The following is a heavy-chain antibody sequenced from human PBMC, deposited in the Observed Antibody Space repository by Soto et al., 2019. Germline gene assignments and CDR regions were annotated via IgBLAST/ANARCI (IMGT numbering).Heavy chain of an antibody. Sequence: QVQLVQSGAEVKKPGPSGKVSCTASGGPFSSFTISWVRQAPGQGLEWLGGIIPIFGTANYAQKFQGRVTITADESTSTAYMELSSLRSEDTAVYYCATVAGIRGVDYWGQGTLVTVSS. D-gene: IGHD6-19*01. J-gene: IGHJ4*02. V-gene: IGHV1-69*01. CDR3: ATVAGIRGVDY. CDR2: IIPIFGTA. CDR1: GGPFSSFT.